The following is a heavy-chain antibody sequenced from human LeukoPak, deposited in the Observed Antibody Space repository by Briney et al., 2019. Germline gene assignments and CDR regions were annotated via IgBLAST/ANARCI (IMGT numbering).Heavy chain of an antibody. D-gene: IGHD2-15*01. CDR3: AREKLSGTIVVVVAADYYYYYMDV. V-gene: IGHV3-30*04. CDR1: GFTFSNYA. Sequence: GGSLRLSCAASGFTFSNYAMHWVRQAPGKGLEWVAVISSDGSNKYYADSMKGRFTISRDNAKKSLYLQMNSLRAEDTAVYYCAREKLSGTIVVVVAADYYYYYMDVWGKGTTVTVSS. J-gene: IGHJ6*03. CDR2: ISSDGSNK.